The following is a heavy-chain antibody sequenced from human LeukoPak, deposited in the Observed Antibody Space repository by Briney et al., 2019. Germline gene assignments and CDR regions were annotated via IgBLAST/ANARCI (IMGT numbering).Heavy chain of an antibody. CDR1: GFTFSSYA. V-gene: IGHV3-30*04. CDR2: ISYDGSNK. J-gene: IGHJ5*02. Sequence: GALRLSCAASGFTFSSYAMHWVRQAPGKGLEWVAVISYDGSNKYYADSVKGRFTISRDNSKNTLYLQMNSLRAEDTAVYYCVAAARPSEQIYWFDPWGQGTLVTVSS. CDR3: VAAARPSEQIYWFDP. D-gene: IGHD6-6*01.